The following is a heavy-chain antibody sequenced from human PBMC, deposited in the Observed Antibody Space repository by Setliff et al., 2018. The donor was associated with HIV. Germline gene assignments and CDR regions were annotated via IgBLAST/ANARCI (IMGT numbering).Heavy chain of an antibody. Sequence: SETLSLTCAVYGGSFNGYYWSWIRQPPGKGLEWIGEINHSGSTYYNPSLKSRVTMSVDKSKNQFSLRLSSATAADTAVYYCARARRAGSGPKYFQHWGQGTLVTVSS. D-gene: IGHD2-15*01. CDR1: GGSFNGYY. J-gene: IGHJ1*01. CDR3: ARARRAGSGPKYFQH. CDR2: INHSGST. V-gene: IGHV4-34*01.